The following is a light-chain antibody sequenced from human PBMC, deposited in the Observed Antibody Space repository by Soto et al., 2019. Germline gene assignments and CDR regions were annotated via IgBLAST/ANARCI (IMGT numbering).Light chain of an antibody. CDR1: QGIINY. V-gene: IGKV1-27*01. Sequence: DIQMTQSPSSLSASVGDRVTITCRASQGIINYLAWYQQKPGKVPRLLIYAASTLQSGVPSRFSGRQSGTDFILSISSLQPEDVGTYYCQQSDNLPDFTFGPGTKVNI. J-gene: IGKJ3*01. CDR3: QQSDNLPDFT. CDR2: AAS.